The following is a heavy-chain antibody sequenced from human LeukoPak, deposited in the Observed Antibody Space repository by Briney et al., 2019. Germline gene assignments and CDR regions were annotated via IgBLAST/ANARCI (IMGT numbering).Heavy chain of an antibody. J-gene: IGHJ4*02. V-gene: IGHV1-69*04. D-gene: IGHD6-13*01. CDR1: GGTFSSYA. CDR3: AREPSSSYMAD. CDR2: IIPILGIA. Sequence: GASVKLSCKASGGTFSSYAISWVRQAPGQGLEWMGRIIPILGIANYAQKFQGRVTITADKSTSTAYMELSSLRSEDTAVYYCAREPSSSYMADWGQGTLVSVSS.